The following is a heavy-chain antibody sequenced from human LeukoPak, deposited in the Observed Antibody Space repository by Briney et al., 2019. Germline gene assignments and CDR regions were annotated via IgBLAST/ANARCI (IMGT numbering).Heavy chain of an antibody. Sequence: SVKVSCKASGGTFSSYAISWVRQAPGQGLEWMGGIIPIFGTANYAQKFQGRVTITADESTSTAYMELSSLRSEDTAVYYCALGYCSGGSCNYYYYYGMDVWGQGTTVTVSS. CDR1: GGTFSSYA. D-gene: IGHD2-15*01. CDR3: ALGYCSGGSCNYYYYYGMDV. V-gene: IGHV1-69*13. CDR2: IIPIFGTA. J-gene: IGHJ6*02.